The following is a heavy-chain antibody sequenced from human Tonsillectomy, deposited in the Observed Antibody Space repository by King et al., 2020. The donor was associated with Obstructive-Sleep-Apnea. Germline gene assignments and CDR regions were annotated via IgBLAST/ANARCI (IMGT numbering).Heavy chain of an antibody. V-gene: IGHV3-15*01. Sequence: VQLVESGGGLVKPGGSLRLSFAASGFTFSNAWMSWVRQAPGKGLEWVGRIKSKTDGGTTDYAAPVKGRFTISRDDSKNTLYLQMNSLKTEDTAVYYCTTPGLLWFGELGDYWGQGTLVTVSS. J-gene: IGHJ4*02. CDR3: TTPGLLWFGELGDY. CDR1: GFTFSNAW. D-gene: IGHD3-10*01. CDR2: IKSKTDGGTT.